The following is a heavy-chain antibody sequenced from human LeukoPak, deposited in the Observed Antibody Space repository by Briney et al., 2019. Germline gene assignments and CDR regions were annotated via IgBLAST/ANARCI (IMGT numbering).Heavy chain of an antibody. Sequence: GESLKISCKGSGYSFTSYWIGWVRQMPGKGLEWMGIIYPGDSDTRYSPSFQGQVTISADKSISPAYLQWSSLKASDTAMYYCARRRYSYGYHDAFDIWGQGTMVTVSS. D-gene: IGHD5-18*01. J-gene: IGHJ3*02. CDR2: IYPGDSDT. V-gene: IGHV5-51*01. CDR1: GYSFTSYW. CDR3: ARRRYSYGYHDAFDI.